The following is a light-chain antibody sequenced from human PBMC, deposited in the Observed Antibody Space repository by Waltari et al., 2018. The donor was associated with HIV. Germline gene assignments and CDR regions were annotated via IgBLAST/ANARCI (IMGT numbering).Light chain of an antibody. J-gene: IGLJ2*01. V-gene: IGLV3-21*02. CDR2: DES. CDR1: NIGSKS. CDR3: QVWDSSSDHVV. Sequence: SYVLTQPPSVSVAPGQTARINCGGNNIGSKSVHWYQQKPGQATVLVVYDESDRPSGIPERFSGSISVNTATLTVSRVEAGDEADYYCQVWDSSSDHVVFGGGTKLTVL.